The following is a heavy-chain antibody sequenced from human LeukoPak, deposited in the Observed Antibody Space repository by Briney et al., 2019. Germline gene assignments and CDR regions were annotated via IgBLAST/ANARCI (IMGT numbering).Heavy chain of an antibody. D-gene: IGHD5-18*01. CDR2: ISGSGGST. J-gene: IGHJ5*01. CDR1: AFTFSSYA. Sequence: GGSLRLSCAASAFTFSSYAMSWVRQAPGKGLEWVSAISGSGGSTYYADSVKGRFTISRDNSKNTLYLQMNRLRAEDTAVYYCAKAGIQLWFDYWGQGTLVTVSS. V-gene: IGHV3-23*01. CDR3: AKAGIQLWFDY.